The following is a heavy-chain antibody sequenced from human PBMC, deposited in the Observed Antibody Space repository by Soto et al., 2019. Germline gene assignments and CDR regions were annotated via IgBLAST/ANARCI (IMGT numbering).Heavy chain of an antibody. J-gene: IGHJ4*02. CDR3: ARGPRVSSTGTGAH. D-gene: IGHD1-1*01. V-gene: IGHV3-74*01. Sequence: LRLSCSVSGFTFSAYWMHWVRQVPGKGLTWVSRISDDGSTATYADSVKGRFVISRDNAKNSLYLEMNTLRADDSGLYYCARGPRVSSTGTGAHWGRGTLVTVSS. CDR1: GFTFSAYW. CDR2: ISDDGSTA.